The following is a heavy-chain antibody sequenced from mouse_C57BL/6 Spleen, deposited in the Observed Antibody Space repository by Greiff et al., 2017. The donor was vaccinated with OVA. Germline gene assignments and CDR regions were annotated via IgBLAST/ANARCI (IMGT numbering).Heavy chain of an antibody. CDR3: TRDYYGSIYYFDY. J-gene: IGHJ2*01. CDR2: IDPETGGT. D-gene: IGHD1-1*01. CDR1: GYTFTDYE. Sequence: QVQLQQPGAELVRPGASVTLSCKASGYTFTDYEMHWVKQTPVHGLEWIGAIDPETGGTDYNQKFQGKAILTADKSSSTAYMELRSLTSEDSAVYYCTRDYYGSIYYFDYWGQVTTLTVSS. V-gene: IGHV1-15*01.